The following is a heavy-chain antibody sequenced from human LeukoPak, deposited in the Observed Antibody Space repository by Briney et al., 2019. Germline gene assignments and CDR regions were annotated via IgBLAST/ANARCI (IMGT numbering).Heavy chain of an antibody. CDR3: ARSPASYDSSGYYHNDYFDY. CDR2: IYPGDSET. J-gene: IGHJ4*02. Sequence: GESLKISCKGSGYTFTNYWIGWVRQMPGKGLEWMGIIYPGDSETRYSPSFQGQVTISADKSISTAYLQWSSLKASDTAMYYCARSPASYDSSGYYHNDYFDYWGQGTLVTVSS. V-gene: IGHV5-51*01. D-gene: IGHD3-22*01. CDR1: GYTFTNYW.